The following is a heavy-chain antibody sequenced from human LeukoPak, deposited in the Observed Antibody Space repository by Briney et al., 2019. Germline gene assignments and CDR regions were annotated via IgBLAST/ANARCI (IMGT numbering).Heavy chain of an antibody. D-gene: IGHD2-2*01. Sequence: PSETLSLTCSVSGGSMSNFYWGWIRQPPGKGLEWIGSISYTGITSYNPSLESRVTISLDTSQNQFSLTLTSVTAADTAVYYCAKDVGEFCSSRNCYASDYWGQGTLVTVSS. CDR1: GGSMSNFY. CDR3: AKDVGEFCSSRNCYASDY. V-gene: IGHV4-39*07. CDR2: ISYTGIT. J-gene: IGHJ4*02.